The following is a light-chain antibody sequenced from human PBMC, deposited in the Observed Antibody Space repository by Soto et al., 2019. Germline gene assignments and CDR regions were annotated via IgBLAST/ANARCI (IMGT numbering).Light chain of an antibody. CDR2: EVY. J-gene: IGLJ1*01. V-gene: IGLV2-8*01. CDR1: SSDVSGYNY. CDR3: SSYVGTNSYV. Sequence: QSVLTQPPSASGSPGQSVTISCTGTSSDVSGYNYVSWYQHHPGKAPKLIIYEVYKRPSGVPDRFSGSKSGNTAALTVSGLQAEDEADYYCSSYVGTNSYVFGTGTKLTVL.